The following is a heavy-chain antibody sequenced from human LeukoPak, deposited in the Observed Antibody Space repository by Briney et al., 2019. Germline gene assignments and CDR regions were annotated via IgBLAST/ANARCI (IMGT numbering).Heavy chain of an antibody. V-gene: IGHV4-61*02. CDR3: ARDCGYSSSCSWA. J-gene: IGHJ5*02. CDR2: IYTTGSTSGST. CDR1: GGSISSGNYY. Sequence: SETLSLTCTVSGGSISSGNYYWNWIRQPAGKGLEWIGRIYTTGSTSGSTNYNPSLESRVTISVDMSKNQLSLDLSSVTAADTAVYYCARDCGYSSSCSWAWGQGTLVTVSS. D-gene: IGHD6-13*01.